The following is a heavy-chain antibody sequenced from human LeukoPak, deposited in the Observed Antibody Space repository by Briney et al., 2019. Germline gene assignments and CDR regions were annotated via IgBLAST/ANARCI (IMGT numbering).Heavy chain of an antibody. V-gene: IGHV4-4*02. CDR2: IYHRGDT. D-gene: IGHD1-26*01. CDR3: ARDGRFPPEVLPRYFDY. CDR1: GGSISSSAW. J-gene: IGHJ4*02. Sequence: SETLSLTCAVSGGSISSSAWWTWVRQPPGKGLEWIGEIYHRGDTIYNPSLKSRVSISIDKAKNQFSLKLSSVTAADTAVYYCARDGRFPPEVLPRYFDYWGQGTLVTVSS.